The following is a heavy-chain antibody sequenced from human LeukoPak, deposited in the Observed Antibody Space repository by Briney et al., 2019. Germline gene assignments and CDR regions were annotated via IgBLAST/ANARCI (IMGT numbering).Heavy chain of an antibody. CDR1: GEPFNGYY. J-gene: IGHJ4*02. V-gene: IGHV4-34*01. CDR2: INHSGST. Sequence: PSETLSLTCAVYGEPFNGYYWNWIRQSPGKGLEWIGEINHSGSTNYNPSLKSRVTISVDTSKNQFSLKLSSVTAADTAVYYCARVYSSSWLFDYWGQGTLVTVSS. D-gene: IGHD6-13*01. CDR3: ARVYSSSWLFDY.